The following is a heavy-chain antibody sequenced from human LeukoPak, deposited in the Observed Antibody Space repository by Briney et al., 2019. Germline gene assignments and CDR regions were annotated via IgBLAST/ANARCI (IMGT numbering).Heavy chain of an antibody. V-gene: IGHV4-34*01. D-gene: IGHD3-9*01. CDR3: ARGTGRVRYRPAHWYFDL. CDR1: GGSFSGYY. Sequence: SETLSLTCAVYGGSFSGYYWSWIRQPPGKGLEWIGEINHSGSTNYNPSLKSRVTISVDTSKNQFSLKLSSVTAADTAVYYCARGTGRVRYRPAHWYFDLWGRGTLVTVSS. CDR2: INHSGST. J-gene: IGHJ2*01.